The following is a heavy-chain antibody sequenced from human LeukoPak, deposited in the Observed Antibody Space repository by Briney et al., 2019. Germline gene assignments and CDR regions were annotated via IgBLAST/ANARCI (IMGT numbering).Heavy chain of an antibody. V-gene: IGHV3-23*01. D-gene: IGHD1-26*01. J-gene: IGHJ4*02. CDR2: ISGSGGST. CDR3: AKDVSPSIVGATSYFDY. Sequence: GGSLRLSCAASGFTFSSYAMSWVRQAPGKGLEWVSAISGSGGSTYYADSVEGRFTISRDNSKNTLYLQMNSLRAEDTAVYYCAKDVSPSIVGATSYFDYWGQGTLVTVSS. CDR1: GFTFSSYA.